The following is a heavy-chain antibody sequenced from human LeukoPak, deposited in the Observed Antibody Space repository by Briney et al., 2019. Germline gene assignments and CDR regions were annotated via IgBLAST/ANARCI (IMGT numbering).Heavy chain of an antibody. J-gene: IGHJ4*02. CDR3: AKGGIALDY. D-gene: IGHD6-13*01. CDR2: ISYDGSNK. V-gene: IGHV3-30-3*01. Sequence: PGRSLRLSCAASGFTFSSYAMHWVRQAPGKGLEWVAVISYDGSNKYYADSVKGRFTISRDNSKNTLYLQMNSLRAEDTAVYYCAKGGIALDYWGQGTLVTVSS. CDR1: GFTFSSYA.